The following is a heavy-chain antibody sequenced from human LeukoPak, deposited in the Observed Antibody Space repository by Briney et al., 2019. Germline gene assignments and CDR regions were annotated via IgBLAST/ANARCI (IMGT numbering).Heavy chain of an antibody. D-gene: IGHD1-26*01. V-gene: IGHV3-53*01. CDR1: GFTVSSNY. CDR3: AKESSSWELPTGGFDY. CDR2: ISGGGST. Sequence: GGSLRLSCAASGFTVSSNYMSWVRQGPGKGLEWVSVISGGGSTYYADSVKGRFTISRDNSKNTLYLQMNSLRAEDTAVYYCAKESSSWELPTGGFDYWGQGTLVTVPS. J-gene: IGHJ4*02.